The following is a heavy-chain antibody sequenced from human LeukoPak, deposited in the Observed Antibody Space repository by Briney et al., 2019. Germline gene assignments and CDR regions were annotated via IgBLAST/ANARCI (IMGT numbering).Heavy chain of an antibody. V-gene: IGHV4-38-2*02. CDR2: IYHSGST. J-gene: IGHJ4*02. CDR3: ARNPYYYDSSGYYSLIDY. Sequence: SETLSLTCTVSGYSISSGYYWGWIRQPPGKGLEWIGSIYHSGSTYYNPSLKSRVTISIDTSKKQFSLKLSSVTAADTAVYYCARNPYYYDSSGYYSLIDYWGQGTLVTVSS. CDR1: GYSISSGYY. D-gene: IGHD3-22*01.